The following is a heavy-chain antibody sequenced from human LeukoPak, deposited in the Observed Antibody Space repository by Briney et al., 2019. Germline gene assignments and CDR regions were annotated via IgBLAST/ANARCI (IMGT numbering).Heavy chain of an antibody. D-gene: IGHD3-3*01. CDR1: GGSISSGDYY. Sequence: NTSQTLSLTCTVSGGSISSGDYYWSWIRQPPGKGLEWIGYIYYSGSTNYNPSLKSRVTISVDTSKNQFSLKLSSVTAADTAVYYCARDSDFWSGYYYMDVWGKGTTVTVSS. CDR3: ARDSDFWSGYYYMDV. V-gene: IGHV4-61*08. CDR2: IYYSGST. J-gene: IGHJ6*03.